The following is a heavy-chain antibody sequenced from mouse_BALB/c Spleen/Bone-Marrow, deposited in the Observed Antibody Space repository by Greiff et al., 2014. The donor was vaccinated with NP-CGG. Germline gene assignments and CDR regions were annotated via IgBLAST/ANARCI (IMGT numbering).Heavy chain of an antibody. Sequence: EVKLMESGPDLVKPSQSLSLTCTVTGYSITSYYSWHWIRQFPGNKLEWMGYIHYSGITVYNPSLKSRISITRDTSNNLFFLQLNSVTTEDTATYYCARFAGTPYTMDYWGQGTSVTVSS. CDR2: IHYSGIT. CDR1: GYSITSYYS. CDR3: ARFAGTPYTMDY. V-gene: IGHV3-1*02. J-gene: IGHJ4*01. D-gene: IGHD4-1*01.